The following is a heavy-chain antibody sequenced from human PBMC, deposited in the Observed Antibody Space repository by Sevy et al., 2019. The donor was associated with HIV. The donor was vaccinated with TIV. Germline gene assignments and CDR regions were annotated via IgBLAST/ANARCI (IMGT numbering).Heavy chain of an antibody. CDR3: GREGSGSYYKAGGGGGFDY. CDR1: GFTVSSNY. V-gene: IGHV3-53*01. J-gene: IGHJ4*02. Sequence: GGSLRLSCAASGFTVSSNYMSWVRQAPGKGLEWVSVIYSGGSTYYADSVKGRFTISRDNSKNTLYLQMNSLRAEDTAVDYWGREGSGSYYKAGGGGGFDYWGQGTLVTVSS. CDR2: IYSGGST. D-gene: IGHD1-26*01.